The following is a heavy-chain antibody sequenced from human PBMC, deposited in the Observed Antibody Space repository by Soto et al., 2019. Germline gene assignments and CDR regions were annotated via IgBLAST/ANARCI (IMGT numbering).Heavy chain of an antibody. CDR2: IWYDGSNK. CDR3: ARDPTKYSSGWYYFDY. V-gene: IGHV3-33*01. Sequence: GGSVRLSCAASGFTFSSYGMHWVRQAPGKGLEWVAVIWYDGSNKYYADSVKGRFTISRDNSKNTLYLQMNSLRAEDTAVYYCARDPTKYSSGWYYFDYWGQGTLVTVSS. CDR1: GFTFSSYG. D-gene: IGHD6-19*01. J-gene: IGHJ4*02.